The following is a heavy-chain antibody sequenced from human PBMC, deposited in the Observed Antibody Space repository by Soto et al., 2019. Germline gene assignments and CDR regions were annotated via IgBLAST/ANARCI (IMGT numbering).Heavy chain of an antibody. CDR2: ISSSSSYI. D-gene: IGHD2-15*01. V-gene: IGHV3-21*01. CDR3: AREGCSGGSCYYNWFDP. J-gene: IGHJ5*02. CDR1: GFTFSSYS. Sequence: GGSLRLSCAASGFTFSSYSMNWVRQAPGKGLEWVSPISSSSSYIYYADSVKGRFTISRDNAKNSLYLQMNSLRAEDTAVYYCAREGCSGGSCYYNWFDPWGQGTLVTVSS.